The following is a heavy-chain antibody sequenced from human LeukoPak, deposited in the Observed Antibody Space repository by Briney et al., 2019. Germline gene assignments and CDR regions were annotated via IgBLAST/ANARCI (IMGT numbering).Heavy chain of an antibody. V-gene: IGHV4-34*01. Sequence: TSETLSLTCAVYGGSFSGYYWSWIRQPPGKGLEWIGEINHSGSTHYNPSLKSRVTISVDTSKNQFSLKLSSVTAADTAVYYCASTTTVVTYWGQGTLVTVSS. CDR3: ASTTTVVTY. D-gene: IGHD4-23*01. CDR1: GGSFSGYY. CDR2: INHSGST. J-gene: IGHJ4*02.